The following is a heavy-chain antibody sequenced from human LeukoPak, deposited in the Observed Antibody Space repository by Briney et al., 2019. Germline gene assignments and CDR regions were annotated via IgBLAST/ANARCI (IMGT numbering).Heavy chain of an antibody. Sequence: GGSLRLSCAASGFTFSSYAMHWVRQAPGKGLEWVAVISYDGSNKYYADSVKGRFTISRDNSKNTLYLQMNSLRAEDTAVYYCARSQRFFHYYDSSGYYEDYWGQGTLVTVSS. CDR1: GFTFSSYA. J-gene: IGHJ4*02. CDR3: ARSQRFFHYYDSSGYYEDY. V-gene: IGHV3-30-3*01. CDR2: ISYDGSNK. D-gene: IGHD3-22*01.